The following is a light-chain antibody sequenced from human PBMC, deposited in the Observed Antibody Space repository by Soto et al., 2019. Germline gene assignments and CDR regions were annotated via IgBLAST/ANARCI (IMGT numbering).Light chain of an antibody. CDR2: GAS. CDR1: QSVSSY. J-gene: IGKJ1*01. Sequence: IVFTLSPDTLSLSPGERATLSRRASQSVSSYLAWYQQKPGQPPRLLIYGASTRATGIPDRFSGSGSGADFSLTISRLEPEDFAVYYCHQFGRSPWTFGQGTKVDNK. CDR3: HQFGRSPWT. V-gene: IGKV3-20*01.